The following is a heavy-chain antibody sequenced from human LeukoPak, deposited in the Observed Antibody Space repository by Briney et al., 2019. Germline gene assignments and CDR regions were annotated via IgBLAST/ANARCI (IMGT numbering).Heavy chain of an antibody. J-gene: IGHJ4*02. D-gene: IGHD3-22*01. Sequence: GGSLRLSCAASGFTFSDYYMTWIRQAPGKGLEWVSYISSSGSSIYYADSLKGRFTISRDNAKNSLYLQMSSLRAEDTAVYYCAKHRDNGDSSGYHDFDFWGQGTLVTVSS. CDR2: ISSSGSSI. CDR1: GFTFSDYY. V-gene: IGHV3-11*01. CDR3: AKHRDNGDSSGYHDFDF.